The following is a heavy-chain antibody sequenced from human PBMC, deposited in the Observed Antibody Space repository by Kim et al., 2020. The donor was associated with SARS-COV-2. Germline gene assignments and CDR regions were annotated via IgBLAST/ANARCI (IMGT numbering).Heavy chain of an antibody. CDR1: GFTFSSYA. CDR2: ISYDGSNK. CDR3: ARELSSWPFDY. V-gene: IGHV3-30-3*01. D-gene: IGHD6-13*01. Sequence: GGSLRLSCAASGFTFSSYAMHWVRQAPGKGLEWVAVISYDGSNKYYADSVKGRFTISRDNSKNTLYLQMNSLRAEDTAVYYCARELSSWPFDYWVQGTLV. J-gene: IGHJ4*02.